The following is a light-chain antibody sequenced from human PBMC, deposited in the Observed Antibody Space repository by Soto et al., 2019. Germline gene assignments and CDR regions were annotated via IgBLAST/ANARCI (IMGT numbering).Light chain of an antibody. CDR2: EVS. CDR1: SSDVGGYNY. Sequence: QSALTQPASVSGSPGQSITISCTGTSSDVGGYNYVSWYQQHPGKAPKLMISEVSNRPSGVSNRFTGSKSGNTASLTISGLQVEDEADYYCSSYTRSSTWVFGGGTKLTVL. J-gene: IGLJ3*02. CDR3: SSYTRSSTWV. V-gene: IGLV2-14*01.